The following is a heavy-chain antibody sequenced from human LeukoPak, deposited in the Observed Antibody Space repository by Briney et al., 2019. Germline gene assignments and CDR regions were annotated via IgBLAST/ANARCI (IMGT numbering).Heavy chain of an antibody. CDR1: GFTFSSYG. CDR3: ARDSRIAAAGPLGY. Sequence: PGRSLRLSCAASGFTFSSYGMHWVRQAPGKGLEWVAVIRYDGSNKYYADSVKGRFTISRDNSKNTLYLQMNSLRAEDTAVYYCARDSRIAAAGPLGYWGQGTLVTISS. CDR2: IRYDGSNK. J-gene: IGHJ4*02. D-gene: IGHD6-13*01. V-gene: IGHV3-33*01.